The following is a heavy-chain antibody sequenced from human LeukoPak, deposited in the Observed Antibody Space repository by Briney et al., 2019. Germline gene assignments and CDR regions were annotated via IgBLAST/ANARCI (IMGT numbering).Heavy chain of an antibody. D-gene: IGHD3-22*01. V-gene: IGHV3-7*03. CDR3: ASTTYYYDSSGYYYFDY. CDR2: IKGDGSQK. CDR1: GFSFSDHW. Sequence: GGSLRLSCAASGFSFSDHWLDWVRQAPGKGLEWVAHIKGDGSQKYYVDSVKGRFTISRDNSKNTLYLQVNSLRAEDTAVYYCASTTYYYDSSGYYYFDYWGQGTLVTVSS. J-gene: IGHJ4*02.